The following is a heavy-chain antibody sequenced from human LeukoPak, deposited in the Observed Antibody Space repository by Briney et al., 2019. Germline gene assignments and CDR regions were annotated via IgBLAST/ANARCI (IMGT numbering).Heavy chain of an antibody. Sequence: NPSETLSLTCTVSGASIRSGDYYWSWIRQPPGKGLEWIGEINHSGSTNYNPSLKSRVTISVDTSKNQFSLKLSSVTAADTAVYYCARPRGAYNVKYFDYWGQGTLVTVSS. D-gene: IGHD5-24*01. V-gene: IGHV4-61*08. J-gene: IGHJ4*02. CDR2: INHSGST. CDR3: ARPRGAYNVKYFDY. CDR1: GASIRSGDYY.